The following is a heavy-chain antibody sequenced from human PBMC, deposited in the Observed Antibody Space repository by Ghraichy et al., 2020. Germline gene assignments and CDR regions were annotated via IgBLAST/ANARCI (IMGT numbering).Heavy chain of an antibody. CDR1: GFTFSSYA. CDR3: AKKDRLGEHIVVVTAPQFQY. Sequence: GESLNISCAASGFTFSSYAMSWVRQAPGKGLEWVSAISGSGGSTYYADSVKGRFTISRDNSKNTLYLQMNSLRAEDTAVYYCAKKDRLGEHIVVVTAPQFQYWGQGTLVTVSS. CDR2: ISGSGGST. J-gene: IGHJ4*02. V-gene: IGHV3-23*01. D-gene: IGHD2-21*02.